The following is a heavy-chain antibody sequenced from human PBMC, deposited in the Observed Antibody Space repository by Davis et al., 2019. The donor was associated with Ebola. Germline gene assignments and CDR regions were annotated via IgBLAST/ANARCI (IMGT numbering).Heavy chain of an antibody. CDR3: AKGGGRIDY. Sequence: LSLTCAASGFTFSSYAMHWVRQAPGKGLEWVAVISYDGSNKYYADSVKGRFTISRDNSKNTLYLQMNSLRAEDTAVYYCAKGGGRIDYWGQGTLVTVSS. V-gene: IGHV3-30*04. D-gene: IGHD1-26*01. CDR1: GFTFSSYA. J-gene: IGHJ4*02. CDR2: ISYDGSNK.